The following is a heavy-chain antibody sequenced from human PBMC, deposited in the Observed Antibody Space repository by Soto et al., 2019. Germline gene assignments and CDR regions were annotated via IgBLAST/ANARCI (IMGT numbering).Heavy chain of an antibody. J-gene: IGHJ4*02. Sequence: QVQLQESGPGLVRPSETLSLTCTVSGGSVTSGPNYWNWIRQPPGKGLEWIGYISYTGYTKYSPSLKSRVTMSKDASKNEVSLRLISVTAADTATYYCVRTYKGAGWGQGALVIVSS. V-gene: IGHV4-61*01. CDR2: ISYTGYT. D-gene: IGHD3-10*01. CDR1: GGSVTSGPNY. CDR3: VRTYKGAG.